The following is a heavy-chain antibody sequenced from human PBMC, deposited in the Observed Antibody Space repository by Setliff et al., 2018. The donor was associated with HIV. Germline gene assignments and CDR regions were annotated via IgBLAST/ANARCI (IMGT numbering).Heavy chain of an antibody. CDR2: IHNSGTT. CDR1: GGSISSGDYY. J-gene: IGHJ5*02. CDR3: ARSNLEPTSRLFDP. D-gene: IGHD1-1*01. Sequence: SETLSLTCTVSGGSISSGDYYWSWIRQPPGKGLEWIGNIHNSGTTHYNPAFESRLIVSLDMSNNRFSLNLASVTAADTAVYYCARSNLEPTSRLFDPWGPGTLVTVSS. V-gene: IGHV4-30-4*08.